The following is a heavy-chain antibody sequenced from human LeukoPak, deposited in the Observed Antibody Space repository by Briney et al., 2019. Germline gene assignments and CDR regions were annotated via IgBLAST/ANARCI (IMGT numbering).Heavy chain of an antibody. Sequence: ASVKVSCKASGYTFVGYFMHWVRRAPGQGLEWMGWINPNSGDTNYVEKFQGRVTMTRDTSISTVYMELSRLRSDDTAVYYCAREFDNWFDPWGQGTLVTVSS. J-gene: IGHJ5*02. CDR3: AREFDNWFDP. CDR2: INPNSGDT. CDR1: GYTFVGYF. V-gene: IGHV1-2*02. D-gene: IGHD3-10*01.